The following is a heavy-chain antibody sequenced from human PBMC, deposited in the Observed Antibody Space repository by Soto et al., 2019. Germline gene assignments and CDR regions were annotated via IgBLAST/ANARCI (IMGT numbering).Heavy chain of an antibody. CDR3: ARGKNYVLLNWFDP. CDR2: IIPIFGTA. J-gene: IGHJ5*02. Sequence: SVKVSCKASGGTFSSYAISWVRQAPGQGLEWMGGIIPIFGTANYAQKFQGRVTITADESTSTAYMELSSLRSEDTAVYYCARGKNYVLLNWFDPWGQGTLVTVSS. CDR1: GGTFSSYA. D-gene: IGHD3-10*01. V-gene: IGHV1-69*13.